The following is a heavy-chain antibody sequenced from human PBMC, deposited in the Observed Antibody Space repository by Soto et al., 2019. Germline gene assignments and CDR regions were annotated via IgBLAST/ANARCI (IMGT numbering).Heavy chain of an antibody. CDR1: GFTFNTYS. Sequence: QVQLEESGGGVVQPGRSLRLSCEASGFTFNTYSMHWVRQPPGKGLEWLAAIWYDGTQKYYADSVKGRFIISRDNSKKTLYLEMKSLSAEDTAVYYCARAGGTTVTGLWHFDSWGQGTLVTVSS. D-gene: IGHD4-17*01. J-gene: IGHJ4*02. CDR3: ARAGGTTVTGLWHFDS. CDR2: IWYDGTQK. V-gene: IGHV3-33*01.